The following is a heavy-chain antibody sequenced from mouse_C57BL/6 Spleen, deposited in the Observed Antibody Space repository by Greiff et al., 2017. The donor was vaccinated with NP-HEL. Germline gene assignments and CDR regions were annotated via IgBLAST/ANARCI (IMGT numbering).Heavy chain of an antibody. CDR2: IDPSDSYT. CDR1: GYTFTSYW. J-gene: IGHJ3*01. D-gene: IGHD2-3*01. Sequence: QQSCKASGYTFTSYWMQWVKQRPGQGLEWIGEIDPSDSYTNYNQKFKGKATLTVDTSSSTAYMQLSSLTSEDSAVYYCARRAYDRGWLAYWGQGTLVTVSA. CDR3: ARRAYDRGWLAY. V-gene: IGHV1-50*01.